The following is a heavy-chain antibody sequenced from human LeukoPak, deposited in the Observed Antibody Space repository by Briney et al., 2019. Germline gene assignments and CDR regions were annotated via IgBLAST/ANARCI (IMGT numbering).Heavy chain of an antibody. CDR3: ARDKDSWDYGDFYDN. D-gene: IGHD4-17*01. Sequence: PGGSLGLSCAASGFAFSSYWMSWVRQAPGKGLEWVANIKQDGSEKYYVDSVKGRFTISRDNAKNSLYLQMNSLRAEDTAVYYCARDKDSWDYGDFYDNWGQGTLVTVSS. CDR1: GFAFSSYW. J-gene: IGHJ4*02. V-gene: IGHV3-7*01. CDR2: IKQDGSEK.